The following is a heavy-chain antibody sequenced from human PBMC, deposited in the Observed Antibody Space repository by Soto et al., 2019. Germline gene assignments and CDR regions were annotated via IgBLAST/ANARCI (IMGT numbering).Heavy chain of an antibody. CDR3: ASRQTTECIDY. J-gene: IGHJ4*02. D-gene: IGHD4-4*01. Sequence: PSETLSLTCTVSGGSISSGGYYWSWIRQHPGKGLEWIGYIYYSGSTYYNPSLKSRVTISVDTSKNQFSLKLSSVTAADTAVYYCASRQTTECIDYWGQGTLVTVSS. CDR2: IYYSGST. V-gene: IGHV4-31*03. CDR1: GGSISSGGYY.